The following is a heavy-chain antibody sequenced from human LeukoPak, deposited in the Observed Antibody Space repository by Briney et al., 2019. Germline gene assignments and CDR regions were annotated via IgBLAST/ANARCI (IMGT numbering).Heavy chain of an antibody. CDR3: ARAPREGFSGSYHDY. CDR2: ISSNGDNT. CDR1: GFTFSSYS. Sequence: GGSLRLSCAASGFTFSSYSMHWVRQAPGKGLEYVSAISSNGDNTYYANSVKGRFTISRGNSENTLYLQMASLRGEDTALYYCARAPREGFSGSYHDYWGQGTLVTVSS. V-gene: IGHV3-64*01. D-gene: IGHD1-26*01. J-gene: IGHJ4*02.